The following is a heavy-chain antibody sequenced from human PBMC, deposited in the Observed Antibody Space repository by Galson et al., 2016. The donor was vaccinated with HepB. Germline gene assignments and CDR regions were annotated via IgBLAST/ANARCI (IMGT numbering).Heavy chain of an antibody. Sequence: SLRLSCAASGFTFSNYGMNWVRQAPGKGLEWVSGIVGSGDSTYYADSVKGRFTISRDSSTNTVYLQMNSLRAEDTAVYYCARNVPVTTYGYWGRGTLVAVSS. CDR3: ARNVPVTTYGY. J-gene: IGHJ4*02. CDR2: IVGSGDST. D-gene: IGHD4-11*01. CDR1: GFTFSNYG. V-gene: IGHV3-23*01.